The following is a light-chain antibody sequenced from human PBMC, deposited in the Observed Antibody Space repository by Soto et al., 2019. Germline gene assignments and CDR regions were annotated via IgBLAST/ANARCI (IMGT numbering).Light chain of an antibody. J-gene: IGKJ2*01. V-gene: IGKV3-20*01. Sequence: EIVLTQSPGTLSLSPGEGATLSCGPSQRVSSRSLAWYRQKPGKAPRLLIYGASSRATCIPDRFSGSGSGTDFTLTISRLEPEDFAVYYCQQYDSSPDTFGQGTKLEIK. CDR1: QRVSSRS. CDR2: GAS. CDR3: QQYDSSPDT.